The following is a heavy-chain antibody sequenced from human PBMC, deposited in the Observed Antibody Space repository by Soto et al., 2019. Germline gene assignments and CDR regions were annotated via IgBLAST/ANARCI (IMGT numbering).Heavy chain of an antibody. CDR2: ISTYNVDT. V-gene: IGHV1-18*01. Sequence: GASVKVSCKTSGYTFSSYCIVWVRQAPGQGLEWMGWISTYNVDTKYADKFQGRLTMSSDTSTTTAFMELRRLRSDDTAVYYCVRGGFAYGYLDYCGQGTLVPVSS. CDR3: VRGGFAYGYLDY. J-gene: IGHJ4*02. CDR1: GYTFSSYC. D-gene: IGHD5-18*01.